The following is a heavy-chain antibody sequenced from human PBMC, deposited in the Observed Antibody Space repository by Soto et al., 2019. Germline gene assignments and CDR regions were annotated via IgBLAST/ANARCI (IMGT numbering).Heavy chain of an antibody. Sequence: SETLSLTCTVSAGSITSDEYYWNWIRYRPGKGLEWIGFIHHTGSTFYNPSLESRASISIDTSESQFSLNLASVTVADTAVYYCARFYDFWTLDPWGQGTLVTVSS. D-gene: IGHD3-3*01. CDR3: ARFYDFWTLDP. CDR2: IHHTGST. J-gene: IGHJ5*02. CDR1: AGSITSDEYY. V-gene: IGHV4-31*03.